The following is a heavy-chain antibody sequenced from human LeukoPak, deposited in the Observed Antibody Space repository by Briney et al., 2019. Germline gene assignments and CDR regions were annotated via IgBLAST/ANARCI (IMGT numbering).Heavy chain of an antibody. V-gene: IGHV4-34*01. D-gene: IGHD4-11*01. CDR2: ITHSGST. J-gene: IGHJ3*01. CDR3: ARDYTS. Sequence: SETLSLTCAVYGGSFSGYYWSWIRQPPGKELEWIGEITHSGSTNYNSSLKSRVTISVDTSKNQFPLKLNSVTAAETAVYYCARDYTSWGQGTMVTVSS. CDR1: GGSFSGYY.